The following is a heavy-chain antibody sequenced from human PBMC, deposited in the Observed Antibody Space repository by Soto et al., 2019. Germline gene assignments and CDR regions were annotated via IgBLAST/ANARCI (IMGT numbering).Heavy chain of an antibody. CDR2: IYSGGST. D-gene: IGHD3-10*01. Sequence: PGGSLRLSCAASGFTFSSYAMSWVRQAPGKGLEWVSAIYSGGSTYYADSVKGRFTISRDNSKNTLYLQMNSLRAEDTAVYYCARGAEDPYYYGSGSYYYYYYGMDVWGQGTTVTVS. J-gene: IGHJ6*02. V-gene: IGHV3-53*01. CDR3: ARGAEDPYYYGSGSYYYYYYGMDV. CDR1: GFTFSSYA.